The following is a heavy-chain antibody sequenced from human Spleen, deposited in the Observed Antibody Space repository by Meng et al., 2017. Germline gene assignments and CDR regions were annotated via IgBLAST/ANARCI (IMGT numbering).Heavy chain of an antibody. CDR1: GFSLSTSGVG. D-gene: IGHD3-22*01. Sequence: QIPLKESGPTLVKPTQTLTLTCTFSGFSLSTSGVGVGWIRQPPGKALEWLALIYWDDDKRYSPSLKSRLTITKDTSKNQVVLTMTNMDSVDTATYYCASSDYDSSGYYYFRFDYWGQGTLVTVSS. CDR3: ASSDYDSSGYYYFRFDY. CDR2: IYWDDDK. V-gene: IGHV2-5*02. J-gene: IGHJ4*02.